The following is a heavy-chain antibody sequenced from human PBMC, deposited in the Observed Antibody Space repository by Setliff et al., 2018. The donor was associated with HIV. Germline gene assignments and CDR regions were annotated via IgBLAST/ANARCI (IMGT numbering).Heavy chain of an antibody. J-gene: IGHJ4*02. Sequence: PSETLSLTCTVSGGSISSSSYYWDWIRQPPGKGLEWIATIYYSGDSHYNPSLKSRVTISVDTSKNQFSLKLSSVTAADRAVYYCARPQLGWGGGSHFDHWGQGTLVTVS. CDR1: GGSISSSSYY. CDR2: IYYSGDS. D-gene: IGHD1-1*01. CDR3: ARPQLGWGGGSHFDH. V-gene: IGHV4-39*01.